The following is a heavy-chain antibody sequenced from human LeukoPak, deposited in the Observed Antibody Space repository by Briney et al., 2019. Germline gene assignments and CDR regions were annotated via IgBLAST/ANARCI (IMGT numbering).Heavy chain of an antibody. CDR3: ARASPLAAADTGGIDY. CDR2: INHSGST. D-gene: IGHD6-13*01. CDR1: GGSYSGYY. J-gene: IGHJ4*02. Sequence: SETLSLTCAVYGGSYSGYYWSWIRQPPGKGLEWIGEINHSGSTNYNPSLKSRVTISVDTSKNQFSLKLSSVTAADTVVYYCARASPLAAADTGGIDYWGQGTLVTVSS. V-gene: IGHV4-34*01.